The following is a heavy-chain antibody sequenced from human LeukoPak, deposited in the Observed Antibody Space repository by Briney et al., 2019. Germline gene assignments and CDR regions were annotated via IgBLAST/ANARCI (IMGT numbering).Heavy chain of an antibody. V-gene: IGHV1-2*06. CDR2: INPNSGGT. D-gene: IGHD2-2*01. CDR1: GYTFTGYY. CDR3: ARDLSVRTSCLDY. Sequence: ASVKVSCKASGYTFTGYYMHWVRQAPGQGLEWMGRINPNSGGTNYAQKFRGRVTMTRDTSISTAYMELSRLRSDDTAVYYCARDLSVRTSCLDYWGQGTLVTVSS. J-gene: IGHJ4*02.